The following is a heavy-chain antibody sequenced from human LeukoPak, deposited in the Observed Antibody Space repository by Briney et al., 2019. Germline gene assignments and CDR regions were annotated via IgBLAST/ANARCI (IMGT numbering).Heavy chain of an antibody. CDR2: IYYSGST. V-gene: IGHV4-31*03. Sequence: TTSQTLSLTCTVSGGSISSGGYYWSWIRQHPGKGLEWIGYIYYSGSTYYNPSLKSRVTISVDTSKNQFSLKLSSVTAADTAVYYCARHRRAGTKNWFDPWGQGTLVNVSS. D-gene: IGHD6-19*01. CDR1: GGSISSGGYY. J-gene: IGHJ5*02. CDR3: ARHRRAGTKNWFDP.